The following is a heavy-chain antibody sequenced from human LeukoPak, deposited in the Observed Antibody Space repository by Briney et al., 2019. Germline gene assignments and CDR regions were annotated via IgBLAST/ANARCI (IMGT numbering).Heavy chain of an antibody. V-gene: IGHV3-21*01. CDR1: GFTVSSNY. CDR2: ISSNRNNI. Sequence: GGSLRLSCAAAGFTVSSNYMSWVRQAPGKGLEWVSSISSNRNNIYYADSVKGRFTISRDNAKNSLYLQMNTLRAEDTAVYYCARDRSPGYFDYWGQGTLVTVSS. CDR3: ARDRSPGYFDY. J-gene: IGHJ4*02.